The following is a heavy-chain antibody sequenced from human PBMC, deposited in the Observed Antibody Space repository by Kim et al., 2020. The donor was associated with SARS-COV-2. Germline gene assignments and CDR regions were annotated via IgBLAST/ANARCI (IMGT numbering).Heavy chain of an antibody. J-gene: IGHJ5*02. CDR3: ARHMYSYGLGWFDP. V-gene: IGHV4-39*01. D-gene: IGHD5-18*01. Sequence: NPSLKSRVTISVDTSKNQCSLKLSSVTAADTAVYYCARHMYSYGLGWFDPWGQGTLVTVSS.